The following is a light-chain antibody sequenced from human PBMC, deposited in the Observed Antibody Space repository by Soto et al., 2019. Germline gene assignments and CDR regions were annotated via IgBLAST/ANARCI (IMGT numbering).Light chain of an antibody. CDR3: SSYTSSSTLVV. CDR1: SRDVGGYNY. CDR2: DVS. V-gene: IGLV2-14*01. Sequence: QSALTQPASVSGSPGQSITISCTGTSRDVGGYNYVSWYQQHPGKAPKLMIYDVSNRPSGVSNRFSGSKSGNTASLTISGLQAEDEAAYSCSSYTSSSTLVVFCGGTKLTVL. J-gene: IGLJ2*01.